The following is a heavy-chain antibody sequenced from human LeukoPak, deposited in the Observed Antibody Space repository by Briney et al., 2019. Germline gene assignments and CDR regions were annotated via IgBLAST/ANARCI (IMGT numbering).Heavy chain of an antibody. CDR3: ARQGLRNFDY. CDR2: IYPGDSDT. Sequence: GESLQISFKGSGYSFTSYWIGWVRPMPGKGLEWMGIIYPGDSDTRYSPSFQGQVTISADKSISTAYLQWSSLKASDTAMYYRARQGLRNFDYWGQGTLVTVSS. V-gene: IGHV5-51*01. J-gene: IGHJ4*02. D-gene: IGHD3-16*01. CDR1: GYSFTSYW.